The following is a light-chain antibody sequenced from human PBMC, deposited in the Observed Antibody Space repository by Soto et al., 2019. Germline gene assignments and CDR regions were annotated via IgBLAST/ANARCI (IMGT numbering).Light chain of an antibody. CDR1: QSISSY. V-gene: IGKV1-39*01. J-gene: IGKJ1*01. CDR3: QQSYSTPQT. Sequence: DIQMTQSPSSLSASVGDRVTITCRASQSISSYLNWYQQKPGKAPKLLIYAASSLQSGVPSRFSGSGSGTDFTLTISSLQPEDSATYYCQQSYSTPQTCGQGTKVEIK. CDR2: AAS.